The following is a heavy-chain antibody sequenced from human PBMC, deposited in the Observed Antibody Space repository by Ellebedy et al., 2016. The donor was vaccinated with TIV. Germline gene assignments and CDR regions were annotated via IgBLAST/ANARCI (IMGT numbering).Heavy chain of an antibody. V-gene: IGHV1-18*01. CDR2: SSAYNCNT. J-gene: IGHJ4*02. CDR3: ARAWRDGYNFPLGDY. Sequence: AASVKVSCKASGYTFTSYGISWVRQAPGQGLEWMGWSSAYNCNTNYAQKLQGRFTMTTDTSTSTAYMELRSLRSDDTAVYYCARAWRDGYNFPLGDYWGQGTLVTVSS. CDR1: GYTFTSYG. D-gene: IGHD5-24*01.